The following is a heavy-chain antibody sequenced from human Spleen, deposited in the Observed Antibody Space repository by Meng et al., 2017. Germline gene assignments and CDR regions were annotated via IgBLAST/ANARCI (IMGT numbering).Heavy chain of an antibody. CDR2: INPNSGGT. CDR3: ARDWLRGSSGLDY. CDR1: GYTFTSYF. Sequence: QVQLVQSGAAVTKPGASVKVSCRASGYTFTSYFLHWVRQAPGQGLEWMGRINPNSGGTNYAQKFQGRVTMTRDTSISTAYMELSRLRSDDTAVYYCARDWLRGSSGLDYWGQGTLVTVSS. D-gene: IGHD5-12*01. J-gene: IGHJ4*02. V-gene: IGHV1-2*06.